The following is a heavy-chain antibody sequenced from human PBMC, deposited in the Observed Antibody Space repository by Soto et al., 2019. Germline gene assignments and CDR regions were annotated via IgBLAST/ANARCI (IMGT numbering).Heavy chain of an antibody. CDR3: ARVPPPPGI. CDR1: GVAFDSSA. V-gene: IGHV1-18*01. Sequence: GVSAKPTSEAPGVAFDSSARSSTRQAHGQGLEWMGWISAYNGNTNYAQKLQGRVTMTTDTSTSTAYMELRSLRSDDTAVYYCARVPPPPGIWGQGTLVTVSS. CDR2: ISAYNGNT. J-gene: IGHJ4*02.